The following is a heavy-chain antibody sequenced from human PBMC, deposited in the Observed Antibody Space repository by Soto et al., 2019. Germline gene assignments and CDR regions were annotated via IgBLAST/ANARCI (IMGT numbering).Heavy chain of an antibody. V-gene: IGHV1-69*01. D-gene: IGHD2-2*01. CDR3: ATALGCRSTTCTLDY. CDR2: IIPVSGEA. J-gene: IGHJ4*02. CDR1: GGTFGSYA. Sequence: QVQLVQSGAEVKKPGSSVKVSCKASGGTFGSYAFSWVRQAPGQGLEWMGGIIPVSGEAHYAQKFQGRVTITADEYTSTAYMELSSLSSQDTAVYYCATALGCRSTTCTLDYWGQGTRVIVSS.